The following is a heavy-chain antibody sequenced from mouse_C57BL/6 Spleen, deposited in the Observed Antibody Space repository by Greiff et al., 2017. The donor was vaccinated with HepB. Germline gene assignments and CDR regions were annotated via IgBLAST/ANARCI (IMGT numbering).Heavy chain of an antibody. Sequence: EVMLVESGGGLVKPGGSLKLSCAASGFTFSDYGMHWVRQAPEKGLEWVAYISSGSSTIYYADTVKGRFTISRDNAKNTLFLQMTSLRSEDTAMYYCARRYYYGSSYLYYAMDYWGQGTSVTVSS. CDR2: ISSGSSTI. J-gene: IGHJ4*01. D-gene: IGHD1-1*01. V-gene: IGHV5-17*01. CDR1: GFTFSDYG. CDR3: ARRYYYGSSYLYYAMDY.